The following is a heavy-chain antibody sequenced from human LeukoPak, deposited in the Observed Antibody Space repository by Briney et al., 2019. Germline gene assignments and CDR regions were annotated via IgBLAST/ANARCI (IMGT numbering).Heavy chain of an antibody. V-gene: IGHV3-30*18. Sequence: GGSLRLSCAASGFTFSGYGMHWVRQAPGKGLEWVAVISYDGSNKYYADSVKGRFTISRDNSKNTLYLQMNSLRAEDTAVYYCAKDLSPTSSSWYRVLYYGMDVWGQGTTVTVSS. CDR3: AKDLSPTSSSWYRVLYYGMDV. J-gene: IGHJ6*02. CDR2: ISYDGSNK. CDR1: GFTFSGYG. D-gene: IGHD6-13*01.